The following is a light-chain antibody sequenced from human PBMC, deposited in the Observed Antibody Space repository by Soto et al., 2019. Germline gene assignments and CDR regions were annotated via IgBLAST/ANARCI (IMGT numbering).Light chain of an antibody. Sequence: EIVMPQSPATLSVSPGERATLSCRDSQSVSSYLAWYQQKPGQAPRLLIYDASNRATGIPARFSGSGSGTDFTLTISSLEPEDFAVYYCQQRSNWPPITFGQGTRLEIK. CDR1: QSVSSY. V-gene: IGKV3-11*01. CDR3: QQRSNWPPIT. CDR2: DAS. J-gene: IGKJ5*01.